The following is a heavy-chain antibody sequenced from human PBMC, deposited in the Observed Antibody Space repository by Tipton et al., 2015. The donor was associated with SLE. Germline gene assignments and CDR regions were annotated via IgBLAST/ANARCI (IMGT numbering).Heavy chain of an antibody. J-gene: IGHJ6*03. CDR1: GGSFSGYY. D-gene: IGHD2-2*01. CDR3: ARGGGGIVVVPAALGYMDV. V-gene: IGHV4-34*01. CDR2: INHSGST. Sequence: TLSLTCAVYGGSFSGYYWSWIRQPPGKGLEWIGEINHSGSTNYNPSLKSRVTISVDTPKNQFSRKLCSVTAADTAVYYCARGGGGIVVVPAALGYMDVWGKGTTVTVSS.